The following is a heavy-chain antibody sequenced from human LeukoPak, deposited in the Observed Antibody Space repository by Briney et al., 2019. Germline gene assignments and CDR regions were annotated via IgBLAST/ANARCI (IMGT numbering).Heavy chain of an antibody. V-gene: IGHV3-23*01. CDR2: ISGRGDST. Sequence: GGSLRLSCAASGFTFSSYAMNWVRQAPGKGLEWVSSISGRGDSTYYADPVKGRFTISRDNSKNTLYLQMNSLRTDDTAVYYCAKAGPSPGVWYSDLWGRGTPVTVSS. D-gene: IGHD3-3*01. CDR1: GFTFSSYA. CDR3: AKAGPSPGVWYSDL. J-gene: IGHJ2*01.